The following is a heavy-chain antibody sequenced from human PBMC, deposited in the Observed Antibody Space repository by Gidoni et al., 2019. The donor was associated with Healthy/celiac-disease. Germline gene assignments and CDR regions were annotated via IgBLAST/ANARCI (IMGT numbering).Heavy chain of an antibody. CDR2: IYYSGST. CDR3: ARAVAGTSQAHDAFDI. J-gene: IGHJ3*02. CDR1: CGPISSYY. Sequence: VQLQESGPGVVKPSETLSLPCTAPCGPISSYYWSWIRQPPGKGLEWIGYIYYSGSTNYNPSLKSRVTISVDTSKNQFSLKLSSVTAADTAVYYCARAVAGTSQAHDAFDIWGQGTMVTVSS. D-gene: IGHD6-19*01. V-gene: IGHV4-59*01.